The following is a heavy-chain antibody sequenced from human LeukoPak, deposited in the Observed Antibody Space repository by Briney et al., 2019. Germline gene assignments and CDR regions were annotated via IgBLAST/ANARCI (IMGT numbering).Heavy chain of an antibody. V-gene: IGHV3-33*01. J-gene: IGHJ5*02. Sequence: GGSLRLSCAASGFTFSSYGMHWVRQAPGKGLEWVAVIWYDGSNKYYADSVKGRFTISRDNSKNTLYLQMSSLRAEDTAVYYCARDRDEYCTNGVCYTGWLDPWGQGTLVTVSS. D-gene: IGHD2-8*01. CDR3: ARDRDEYCTNGVCYTGWLDP. CDR2: IWYDGSNK. CDR1: GFTFSSYG.